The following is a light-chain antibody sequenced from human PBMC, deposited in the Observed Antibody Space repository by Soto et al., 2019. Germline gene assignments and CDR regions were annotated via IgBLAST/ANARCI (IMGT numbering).Light chain of an antibody. CDR1: QDITDY. CDR3: YKYHNLPPLT. V-gene: IGKV1-33*01. J-gene: IGKJ4*01. Sequence: DIQMTQSPSSLSASVGDRVSITCQASQDITDYLNWCQQKPGKAPNLLIYDASNLETGVPSRFSGSESGTDFTFTISSLRPEDIATYKYHNLPPLTFGGGTKVEIE. CDR2: DAS.